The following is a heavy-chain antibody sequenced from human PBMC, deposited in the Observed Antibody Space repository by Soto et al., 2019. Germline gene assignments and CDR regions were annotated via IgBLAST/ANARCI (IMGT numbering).Heavy chain of an antibody. CDR1: GFTFSSYW. CDR3: ARKYNYESSGYYY. Sequence: VQLVESGGGLVQPGGSLRLSCADSGFTFSSYWMHWVRQAPGKGRVWVSRINSDGSSTNYADSVKCRFTISRDNDKNTLYLQMNSLRVEDTAVYYCARKYNYESSGYYYWGQGTLVTVSS. V-gene: IGHV3-74*01. J-gene: IGHJ4*02. D-gene: IGHD3-22*01. CDR2: INSDGSST.